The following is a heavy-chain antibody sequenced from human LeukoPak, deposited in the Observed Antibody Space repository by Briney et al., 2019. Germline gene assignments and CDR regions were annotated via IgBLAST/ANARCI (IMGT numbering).Heavy chain of an antibody. D-gene: IGHD5-18*01. CDR2: ISYSGST. Sequence: SETLSLTCTVSGGSISSYYWNWIRQPPGKGLEWIGYISYSGSTNYNPPLKSRVTISVDTSKNQFSLKLSFVTAADTAVYYCARHIGLWLPLDAFDIWGQGTMVTVSS. V-gene: IGHV4-59*08. CDR1: GGSISSYY. CDR3: ARHIGLWLPLDAFDI. J-gene: IGHJ3*02.